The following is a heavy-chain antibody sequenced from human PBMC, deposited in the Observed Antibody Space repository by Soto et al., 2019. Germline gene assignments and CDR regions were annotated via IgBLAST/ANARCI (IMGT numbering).Heavy chain of an antibody. CDR2: INHSGSA. Sequence: SETLSLTCAVYGESFSGYIWTWIRQTPGKGLQWIGQINHSGSASYNPSLKSRVTISVHTSNSQFSLELSSVTAADTAVYYCARGLITGSHYSGSWYYFDSWVQGTQVT. D-gene: IGHD3-10*01. V-gene: IGHV4-34*01. CDR1: GESFSGYI. CDR3: ARGLITGSHYSGSWYYFDS. J-gene: IGHJ4*02.